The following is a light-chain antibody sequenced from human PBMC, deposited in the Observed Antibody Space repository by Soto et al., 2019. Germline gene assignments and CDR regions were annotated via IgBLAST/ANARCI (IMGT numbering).Light chain of an antibody. CDR3: SSSAGSNNFPYV. CDR1: SSDVGAYDY. V-gene: IGLV2-8*01. CDR2: EIN. Sequence: QSALTQPPSASGSPGQSVTISCTGTSSDVGAYDYVSWYQQHPGKAPKLMIYEINKRPSGVPDRFSGSKSSNTASLTVSGLQAEDEADYYCSSSAGSNNFPYVFGTGTKLTVL. J-gene: IGLJ1*01.